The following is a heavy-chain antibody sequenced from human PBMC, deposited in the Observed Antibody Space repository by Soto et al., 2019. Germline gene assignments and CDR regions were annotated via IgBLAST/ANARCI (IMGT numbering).Heavy chain of an antibody. CDR1: GFTFSGYS. J-gene: IGHJ6*02. CDR2: ISTRSDI. CDR3: AREEPAWPLAYGLDV. Sequence: GGSLRLSCAASGFTFSGYSMNWVRQAPGKGLEWVASISTRSDIYYADSVKGRFTISRDNAKNSVSLQMNSLRAEDTAVYYCAREEPAWPLAYGLDVWGQGTTVTDSS. V-gene: IGHV3-21*01.